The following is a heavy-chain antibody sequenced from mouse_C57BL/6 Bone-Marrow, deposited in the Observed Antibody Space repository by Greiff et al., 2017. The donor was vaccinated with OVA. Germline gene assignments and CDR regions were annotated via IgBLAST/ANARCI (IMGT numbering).Heavy chain of an antibody. V-gene: IGHV5-16*01. D-gene: IGHD1-1*01. CDR2: INYDGSST. CDR3: ARDRGGSSYLYFDY. CDR1: GFTFSDYY. Sequence: EVHLVESEGGLVQPGSSMKLSCTASGFTFSDYYMAWVRQVPEKGLEWVANINYDGSSTYYLDSLKSRFIISRDNAKNILYLQMSSLKSEDTATYYCARDRGGSSYLYFDYWGQGTTLTVSS. J-gene: IGHJ2*01.